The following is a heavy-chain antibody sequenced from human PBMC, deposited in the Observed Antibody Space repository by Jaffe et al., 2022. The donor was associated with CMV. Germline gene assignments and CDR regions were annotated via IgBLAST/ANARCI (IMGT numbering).Heavy chain of an antibody. CDR2: IYSGGST. CDR1: GFTVSSNY. J-gene: IGHJ6*02. D-gene: IGHD2-15*01. Sequence: EVQLVESGGGLIQPGGSLRLSCAASGFTVSSNYMSWVRQAPGKGLEWVSVIYSGGSTYYADSVKGRFTISRDNSKNTLYLQMNSLRAEDTAVYYCARDPRDRVAAYYYYYGMDVWGQGTTVTVSS. CDR3: ARDPRDRVAAYYYYYGMDV. V-gene: IGHV3-53*01.